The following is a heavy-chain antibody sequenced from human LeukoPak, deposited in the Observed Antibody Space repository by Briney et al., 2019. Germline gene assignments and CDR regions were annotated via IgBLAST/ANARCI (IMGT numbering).Heavy chain of an antibody. D-gene: IGHD2/OR15-2a*01. CDR1: GGSFSGYY. V-gene: IGHV4-34*01. J-gene: IGHJ2*01. CDR2: INHSGST. CDR3: ARVGDTYYWYFDL. Sequence: SETLSLTCAVYGGSFSGYYWSWIRQPPGKGLEWIGEINHSGSTNYNPSLKSRVTISVDTSKNQFSLKLSSVTAADTAVYYCARVGDTYYWYFDLWGRGTLVTVSS.